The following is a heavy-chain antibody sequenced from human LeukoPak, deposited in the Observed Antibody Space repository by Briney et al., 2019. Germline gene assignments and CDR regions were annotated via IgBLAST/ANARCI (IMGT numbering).Heavy chain of an antibody. CDR3: ARTGSTVTMLYPFDH. CDR1: GGSFSGYY. J-gene: IGHJ4*02. CDR2: MYYSGST. V-gene: IGHV4-59*01. Sequence: ESLSLTPAVPGGSFSGYYWSWIRQPPRKGLEWLGYMYYSGSTNYNPSLKSRVSISVDTSKNQFSLKLSSVTAADTAVYYCARTGSTVTMLYPFDHWGQGALVTVSS. D-gene: IGHD4-17*01.